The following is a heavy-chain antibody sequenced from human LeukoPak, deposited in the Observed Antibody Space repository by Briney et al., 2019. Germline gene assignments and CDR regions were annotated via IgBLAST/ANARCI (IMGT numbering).Heavy chain of an antibody. D-gene: IGHD1-7*01. CDR1: GFTFSSYW. Sequence: QAGGSLRLSCAASGFTFSSYWMHWIRHAPGKGLVLVSRIKRDGSSPAYADSVKGRFTISRDNAKNTLYLQMNSLRAEDTAVYYCARDRDWNSGFDYWGQGTLVTVSS. CDR2: IKRDGSSP. V-gene: IGHV3-74*01. J-gene: IGHJ4*02. CDR3: ARDRDWNSGFDY.